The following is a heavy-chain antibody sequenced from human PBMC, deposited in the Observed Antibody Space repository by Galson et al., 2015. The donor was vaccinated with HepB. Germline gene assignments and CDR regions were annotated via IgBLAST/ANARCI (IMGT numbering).Heavy chain of an antibody. CDR2: IRYDGSNK. Sequence: SLRLSCAASGFTFSSYGMHWVRQAPGKGLEWVAFIRYDGSNKYYADSVKGRFTISRDNSKNTLYLQMNSLRAEDTAVYYCAKGLLGYCSGGSCPDPFDIWGQGTMVTVSS. D-gene: IGHD2-15*01. J-gene: IGHJ3*02. CDR3: AKGLLGYCSGGSCPDPFDI. V-gene: IGHV3-30*02. CDR1: GFTFSSYG.